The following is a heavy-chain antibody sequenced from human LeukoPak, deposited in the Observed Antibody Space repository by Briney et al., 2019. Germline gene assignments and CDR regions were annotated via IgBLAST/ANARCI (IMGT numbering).Heavy chain of an antibody. J-gene: IGHJ4*02. D-gene: IGHD6-13*01. CDR3: TRGAAGPHYFDY. Sequence: ETLSLTCAVYGGSFSGYYWSWIRQAPGKGLEWVANIKQDGTEKYYVDSVKGRFTISRDNAKNSLYLQMNSLRAEDTAVYYCTRGAAGPHYFDYWGQGTLVTVSS. CDR2: IKQDGTEK. CDR1: GGSFSGYY. V-gene: IGHV3-7*03.